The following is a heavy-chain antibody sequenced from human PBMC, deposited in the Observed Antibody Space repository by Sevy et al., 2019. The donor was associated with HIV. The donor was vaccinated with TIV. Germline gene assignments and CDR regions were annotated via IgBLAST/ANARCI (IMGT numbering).Heavy chain of an antibody. CDR2: INPNSRGT. CDR3: ARSPQYSSSLGGSPLAFDI. V-gene: IGHV1-2*02. Sequence: ASVKVSCKASGYTFTGYYMHWVRQAPGQGLEWMGWINPNSRGTNYAQKFQGRVTMTRDTSISTAYMELSRLRSDDTAVYYCARSPQYSSSLGGSPLAFDIWGQGTMVTVSS. J-gene: IGHJ3*02. CDR1: GYTFTGYY. D-gene: IGHD6-6*01.